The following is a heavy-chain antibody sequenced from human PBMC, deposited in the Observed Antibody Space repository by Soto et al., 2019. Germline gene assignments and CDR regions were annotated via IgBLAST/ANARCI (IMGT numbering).Heavy chain of an antibody. D-gene: IGHD2-8*02. J-gene: IGHJ1*01. CDR3: SDTGGL. CDR2: VNPNSGET. V-gene: IGHV1-8*01. CDR1: GHSLNKYD. Sequence: GASVKVSCKASGHSLNKYDINWVRQAPGQGLEWMGWVNPNSGETSFAQKFQGRITMTRNTSINTVYMELRSLRSDDTAVYYCSDTGGLWGQGTLVTVSS.